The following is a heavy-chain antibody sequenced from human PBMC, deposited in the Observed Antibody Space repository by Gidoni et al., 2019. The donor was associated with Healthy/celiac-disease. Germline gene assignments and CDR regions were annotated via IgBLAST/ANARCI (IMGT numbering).Heavy chain of an antibody. Sequence: EVQLVESGGGLVQPGGSLRLSCAASGFTVSSNYMSWVRQAPGKGLEWVSVIYSGGSTYYADSVKGRFTISRDNSKNTLYLQMNSLRAEDTAVYYCARDAPRRRMDVWGQGTTVTVSS. J-gene: IGHJ6*02. CDR1: GFTVSSNY. CDR2: IYSGGST. V-gene: IGHV3-66*01. CDR3: ARDAPRRRMDV.